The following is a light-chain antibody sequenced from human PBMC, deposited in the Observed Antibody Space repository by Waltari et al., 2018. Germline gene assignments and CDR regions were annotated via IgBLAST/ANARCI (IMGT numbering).Light chain of an antibody. Sequence: AIQLTQSPSSLSASLGDRVTITCRTSQDIGTKLAWDQQNPGKPPNLLIYDGSGLESGVPRRFSGSGSGTDFTLTINSLQPDDFATYYCQQFHDSPLTIGGGTKVEIK. J-gene: IGKJ4*01. V-gene: IGKV1D-13*01. CDR2: DGS. CDR1: QDIGTK. CDR3: QQFHDSPLT.